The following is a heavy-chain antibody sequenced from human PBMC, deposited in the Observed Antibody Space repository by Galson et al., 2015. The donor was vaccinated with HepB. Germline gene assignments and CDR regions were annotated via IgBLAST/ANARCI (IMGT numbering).Heavy chain of an antibody. Sequence: SVKVSCKASGYTITRYYMHWVRQAPGQGLEWMGIINPSGGSTSYAQKLQGRVTMTRDTSTSTVYMELSSLRSEDTAVYYCARDPIYGSGSTPLNYYGMDVWGQGTTVTVSS. CDR1: GYTITRYY. CDR3: ARDPIYGSGSTPLNYYGMDV. V-gene: IGHV1-46*04. J-gene: IGHJ6*02. D-gene: IGHD3-10*01. CDR2: INPSGGST.